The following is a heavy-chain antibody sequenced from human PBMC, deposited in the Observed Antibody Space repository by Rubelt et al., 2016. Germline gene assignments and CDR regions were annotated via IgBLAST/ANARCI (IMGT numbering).Heavy chain of an antibody. D-gene: IGHD6-6*01. J-gene: IGHJ6*02. CDR3: ARVPGSSSGYYYYGMDV. Sequence: SQKFQGRVTITRDTSASTAYMELSSLRSEDTAVYYCARVPGSSSGYYYYGMDVWGQGTTVTVSS. V-gene: IGHV1-3*01.